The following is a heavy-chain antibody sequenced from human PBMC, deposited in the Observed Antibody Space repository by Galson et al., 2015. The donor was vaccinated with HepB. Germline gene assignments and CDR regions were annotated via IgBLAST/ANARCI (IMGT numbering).Heavy chain of an antibody. CDR2: IEGTGRT. V-gene: IGHV3-53*01. CDR3: AIGIEMVTIADY. Sequence: SLRLSCAASGFTVNSNYMSWVRLTPGRGLEWVSAIEGTGRTDYAGSVEGRFTISRDNSKDTLYLQMNSLRAEDTAVYYCAIGIEMVTIADYWGLGTLVTVSS. J-gene: IGHJ4*02. D-gene: IGHD5-24*01. CDR1: GFTVNSNY.